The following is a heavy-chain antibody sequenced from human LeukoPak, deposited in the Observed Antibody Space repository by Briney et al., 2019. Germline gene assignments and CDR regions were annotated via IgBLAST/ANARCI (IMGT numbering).Heavy chain of an antibody. D-gene: IGHD4-11*01. CDR2: ISYDGSNK. Sequence: QAGGSLRLSCAASGFTFSSYAMHWVRQAPGKGLEWVAVISYDGSNKYYADSVKGRFTISRDNSKNTPYLQMNSLRAEDTAVYYCARDPLGRVYSNYYFDYWGQGTLVTVSS. V-gene: IGHV3-30-3*01. CDR1: GFTFSSYA. J-gene: IGHJ4*02. CDR3: ARDPLGRVYSNYYFDY.